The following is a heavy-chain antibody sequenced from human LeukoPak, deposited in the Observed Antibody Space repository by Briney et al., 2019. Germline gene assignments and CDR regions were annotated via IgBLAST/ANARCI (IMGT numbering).Heavy chain of an antibody. D-gene: IGHD3-22*01. V-gene: IGHV3-23*01. CDR3: GRAGVYSASSGYGPDR. J-gene: IGHJ5*02. CDR2: ISGSGGST. CDR1: GFTFSSYA. Sequence: GGSLRLSCAASGFTFSSYAMSWVRQAPGKGLEWVSAISGSGGSTYYADSVKGRFTISRDNSKNTLYLQMNSLRAEDTAVYYCGRAGVYSASSGYGPDRWGEGTLVTVSS.